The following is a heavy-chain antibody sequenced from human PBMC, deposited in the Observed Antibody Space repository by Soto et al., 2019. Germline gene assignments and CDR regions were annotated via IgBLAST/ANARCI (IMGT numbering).Heavy chain of an antibody. CDR2: IKQDGSEK. V-gene: IGHV3-7*03. D-gene: IGHD1-20*01. CDR1: GFTFSSYW. CDR3: ARVGNWNHEVVVY. J-gene: IGHJ4*02. Sequence: GGSLRLSCAASGFTFSSYWMSWVRQAPGKGLEWVANIKQDGSEKDYVDSVKGRFTISRDNAKDSLYLQMNSLRAEDTAVYYCARVGNWNHEVVVYWGQGTLVTVSS.